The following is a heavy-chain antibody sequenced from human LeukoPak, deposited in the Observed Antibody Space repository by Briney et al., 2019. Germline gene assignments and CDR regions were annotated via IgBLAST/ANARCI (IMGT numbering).Heavy chain of an antibody. V-gene: IGHV3-23*01. CDR1: GLTFNTYA. CDR3: ATGCVGSPSCFTTGYDH. Sequence: GGSLRLSCAVSGLTFNTYAMNWVRQAPGKGLKGRFSISRDNSKSTVYLQMNSLRVEDTALYFCATGCVGSPSCFTTGYDHWGQGTLVTVSS. J-gene: IGHJ4*02. D-gene: IGHD1-26*01.